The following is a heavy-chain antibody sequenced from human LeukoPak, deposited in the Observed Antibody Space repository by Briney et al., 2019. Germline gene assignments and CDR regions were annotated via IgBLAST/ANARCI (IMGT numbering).Heavy chain of an antibody. CDR3: AKALYASGWTDYFDF. J-gene: IGHJ4*02. CDR2: ISGSGSST. V-gene: IGHV3-23*01. Sequence: SGGSLRLSCAASGFTFTGYAMNWVRQAPGKGLEWVSAISGSGSSTFYADPVKGRFTISRGNSKNTVYLQMNSLRAEDTAVYFCAKALYASGWTDYFDFWGQGTLVTVSS. CDR1: GFTFTGYA. D-gene: IGHD6-19*01.